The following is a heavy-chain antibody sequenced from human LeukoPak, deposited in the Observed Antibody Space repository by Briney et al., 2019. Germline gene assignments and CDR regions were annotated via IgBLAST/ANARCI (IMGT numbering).Heavy chain of an antibody. CDR1: GYTFTNHY. D-gene: IGHD5-18*01. J-gene: IGHJ6*03. CDR2: TNPHSGDT. Sequence: ASVKVSCKASGYTFTNHYMHWVRQARGQGLEWMGWTNPHSGDTNYAHEFQARGMMTRYTSISTAYMELHSMRPNDTDMDFCDCGLSSLFSFGAALDYYMDVWGKGTPVTVSS. V-gene: IGHV1-2*02. CDR3: DCGLSSLFSFGAALDYYMDV.